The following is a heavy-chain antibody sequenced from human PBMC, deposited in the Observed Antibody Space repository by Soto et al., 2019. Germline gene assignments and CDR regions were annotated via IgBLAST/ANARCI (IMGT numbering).Heavy chain of an antibody. CDR2: INHSGST. Sequence: SETLSLTCAVYGGSFSGYYWSWIRQPPGKGLEWIGEINHSGSTNYNPSLKSRVTISVDTSKNQFSLKLSSVTAADTAVYYCASRDLDTVSSVHYWGQGTLVTVSS. J-gene: IGHJ4*02. CDR1: GGSFSGYY. D-gene: IGHD4-17*01. V-gene: IGHV4-34*01. CDR3: ASRDLDTVSSVHY.